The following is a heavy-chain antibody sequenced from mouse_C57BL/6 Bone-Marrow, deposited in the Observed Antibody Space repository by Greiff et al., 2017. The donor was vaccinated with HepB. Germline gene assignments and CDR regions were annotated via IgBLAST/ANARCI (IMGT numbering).Heavy chain of an antibody. D-gene: IGHD1-1*01. V-gene: IGHV1-82*01. CDR1: GYAFSSSW. CDR2: IYPGDGDT. Sequence: QVHVKQSGPELVKPGASVKISCKASGYAFSSSWMNWVKQRPGKGLEWIGRIYPGDGDTNYNGKFKGKATLTADKSSSTAYMQLSSLTSEDSAVYFCVITTVVAGDYYAMDDWGQGTSVTVSS. CDR3: VITTVVAGDYYAMDD. J-gene: IGHJ4*01.